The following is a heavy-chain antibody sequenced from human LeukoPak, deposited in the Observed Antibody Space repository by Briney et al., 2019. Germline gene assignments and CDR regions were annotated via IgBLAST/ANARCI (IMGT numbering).Heavy chain of an antibody. CDR1: GFTFSSYG. CDR3: AKRIVGPYFHYFDY. V-gene: IGHV3-30*18. D-gene: IGHD1-26*01. CDR2: ISYDGSNK. J-gene: IGHJ4*02. Sequence: GRSLRLSCAASGFTFSSYGMHWVRQAPGKGLEWVAVISYDGSNKYYADSVKGRFTISRDNSKNTLYLQMNSLRAEDTAVYYCAKRIVGPYFHYFDYWGQGTLVTVSS.